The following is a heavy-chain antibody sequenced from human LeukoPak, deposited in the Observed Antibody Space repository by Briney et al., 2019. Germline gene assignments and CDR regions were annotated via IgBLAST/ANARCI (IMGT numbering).Heavy chain of an antibody. J-gene: IGHJ6*03. CDR2: ISSSSSTI. CDR3: ARGGYCSGGSCYFYYYYYMDV. D-gene: IGHD2-15*01. V-gene: IGHV3-48*01. CDR1: GFTFSSYS. Sequence: PGGSLRLSCAASGFTFSSYSMNWVRQAPGKGLEWVSYISSSSSTIYYADSVKGRFTISRDNAKNSLYLQMNSLRAEDTAVYYCARGGYCSGGSCYFYYYYYMDVWGKGTTVTVSS.